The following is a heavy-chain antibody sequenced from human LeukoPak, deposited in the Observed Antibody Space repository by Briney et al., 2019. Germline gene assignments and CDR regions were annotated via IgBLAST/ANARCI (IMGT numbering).Heavy chain of an antibody. CDR2: INHSASA. Sequence: SETLSLTCAVYGGSFSGYYWNWIRQVPGKGLEWIGEINHSASARYSPSLKSRVTMSVDTSKNQFSLKLTSVTAADTAIYCCAREIIWGTYRRLYYFDSWGQGTLVTVSS. CDR1: GGSFSGYY. J-gene: IGHJ4*02. CDR3: AREIIWGTYRRLYYFDS. D-gene: IGHD3-16*02. V-gene: IGHV4-34*01.